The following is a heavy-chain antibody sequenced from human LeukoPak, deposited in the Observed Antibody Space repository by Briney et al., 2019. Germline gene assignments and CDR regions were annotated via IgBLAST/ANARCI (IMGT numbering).Heavy chain of an antibody. CDR1: GFTFSSYA. D-gene: IGHD1-26*01. CDR2: ISYDGSNK. J-gene: IGHJ4*02. V-gene: IGHV3-30*04. CDR3: ARTWEEYYFDY. Sequence: GRSLRLSCAASGFTFSSYAMHWVGQAPGKGLEWVAVISYDGSNKYYADSVKGRFTISRDNSKNTLYLQMNSLRAEDTAVYYCARTWEEYYFDYWGQGTLVTVSS.